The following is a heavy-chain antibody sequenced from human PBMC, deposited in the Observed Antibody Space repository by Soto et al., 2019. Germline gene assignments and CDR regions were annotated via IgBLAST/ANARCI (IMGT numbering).Heavy chain of an antibody. CDR3: ARHSFGGYETFDY. Sequence: SQTLSLTCTVSGGSINSYYWSWIRQPPGKGLEWLGYISYSGNTDYSPSLNSRVAMSLDMSKNQFSLNLNSVTAADTAVYYCARHSFGGYETFDYWGQGTLVTVSS. D-gene: IGHD3-16*01. J-gene: IGHJ4*02. CDR2: ISYSGNT. CDR1: GGSINSYY. V-gene: IGHV4-59*08.